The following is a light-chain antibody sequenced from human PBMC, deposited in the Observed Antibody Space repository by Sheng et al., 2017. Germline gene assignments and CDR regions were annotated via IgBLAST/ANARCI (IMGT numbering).Light chain of an antibody. V-gene: IGLV1-44*01. CDR3: AAWDDSLNGYV. J-gene: IGLJ1*01. CDR2: SNN. CDR1: SSNIESNT. Sequence: QLVLTQPPSASGTPGQTVTISCSGSSSNIESNTVNWYQQLPGTAPKLLIYSNNQRPSGVPDRLSGSKSGTSASLAISGLQSEDEADYYCAAWDDSLNGYVFGTGTKVTVL.